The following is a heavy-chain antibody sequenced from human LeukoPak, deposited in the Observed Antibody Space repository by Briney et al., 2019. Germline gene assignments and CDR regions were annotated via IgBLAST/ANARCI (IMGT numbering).Heavy chain of an antibody. D-gene: IGHD3-22*01. V-gene: IGHV3-53*01. J-gene: IGHJ3*02. CDR2: TYTGGNS. CDR1: GFTVSSIH. CDR3: ARGGRGSAAVVAPRSFDI. Sequence: GFLRLSCAASGFTVSSIHMVWVRQAPGKGLEWVSVTYTGGNSYYADSVKGRFIISRDISKNTLYLQMNSLRAEDSALYYCARGGRGSAAVVAPRSFDIWGQGTMVTVSS.